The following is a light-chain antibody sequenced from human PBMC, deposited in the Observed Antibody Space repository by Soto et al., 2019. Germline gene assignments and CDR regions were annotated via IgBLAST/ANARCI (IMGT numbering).Light chain of an antibody. CDR1: QSLSRW. J-gene: IGKJ1*01. CDR2: KAS. Sequence: DIQMTQSPSTLSASVGDRVTITFRASQSLSRWLAWYQQKPGKAPKLLIYKASSLESGGPSRFSGSGSGTEFTLTSSSLQPDDFATYYCQQYNSYPWTFGQGTKVEIK. CDR3: QQYNSYPWT. V-gene: IGKV1-5*03.